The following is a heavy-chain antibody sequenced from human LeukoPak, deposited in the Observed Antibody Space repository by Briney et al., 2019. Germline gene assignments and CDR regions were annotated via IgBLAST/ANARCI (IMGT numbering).Heavy chain of an antibody. CDR2: IYHSGST. J-gene: IGHJ3*02. V-gene: IGHV4-30-2*01. Sequence: SETLSLTCAVSGSSISSGGYSWSWIRQPPGKGLEWIGYIYHSGSTYYNPSLKSRVTISVDRSKNQFSLKLSSVTAADTAVYYCATYCSSTSCLVYGAFDIWGQGTMVTVSS. CDR1: GSSISSGGYS. D-gene: IGHD2-2*01. CDR3: ATYCSSTSCLVYGAFDI.